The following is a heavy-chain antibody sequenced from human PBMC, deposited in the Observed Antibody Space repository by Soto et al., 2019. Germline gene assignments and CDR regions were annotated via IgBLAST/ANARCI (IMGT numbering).Heavy chain of an antibody. Sequence: QGPLVESGGGLVKPGESLRLSCVTSGFRFSDYYMAWIRQAPGKGLEWVSYISGTSTDTNYVDSVRGRFTISRDNAKSTLYLQMNNLRVEDTAMYYCARPGRQPREWGQGTLVTVSA. CDR1: GFRFSDYY. V-gene: IGHV3-11*05. J-gene: IGHJ4*02. CDR2: ISGTSTDT. D-gene: IGHD5-18*01. CDR3: ARPGRQPRE.